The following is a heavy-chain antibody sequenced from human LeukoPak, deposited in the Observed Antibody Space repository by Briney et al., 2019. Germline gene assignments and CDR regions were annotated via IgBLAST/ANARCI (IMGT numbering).Heavy chain of an antibody. CDR2: ISSSGTTT. J-gene: IGHJ4*02. D-gene: IGHD2-2*01. CDR3: ARRYCSSSSCLIDY. Sequence: PGGSLRLSCAASGFTFSSYEMNWVRQAPGKGLEWVSYISSSGTTTYYADSVKGRLTISRDNAKNSLYLQMNSLRAEDTAVYYCARRYCSSSSCLIDYWGQGILVTVSS. CDR1: GFTFSSYE. V-gene: IGHV3-48*03.